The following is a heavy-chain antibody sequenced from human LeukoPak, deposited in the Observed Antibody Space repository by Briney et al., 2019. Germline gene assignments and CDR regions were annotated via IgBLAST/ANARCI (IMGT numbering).Heavy chain of an antibody. CDR3: ARDRSLSY. D-gene: IGHD2/OR15-2a*01. J-gene: IGHJ4*02. CDR1: GFPVNSKF. V-gene: IGHV3-53*01. CDR2: INSGGST. Sequence: GGSLRHSCAASGFPVNSKFISWVRQAPGKGLEWVSLINSGGSTYYADSVRGRFTISRDNSKNTVYLQMNSLRAEDTAVYYCARDRSLSYWGQGTLVAVSS.